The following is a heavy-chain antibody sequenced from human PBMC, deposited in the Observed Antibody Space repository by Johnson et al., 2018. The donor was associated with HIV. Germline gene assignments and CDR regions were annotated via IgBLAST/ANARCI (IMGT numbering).Heavy chain of an antibody. CDR2: ISSSGSTI. Sequence: VQLVESGGGVVQPGRSLKLSCAASGFTFSSYAMHWVRQAPGKGLEWVSYISSSGSTIYYVDSVKGRFTISRDNAKNSLYLQMNSLRAEDTAVYYCARDRGLWERNGAGAFDIWGQGTMVTVSS. CDR3: ARDRGLWERNGAGAFDI. J-gene: IGHJ3*02. V-gene: IGHV3-48*03. CDR1: GFTFSSYA. D-gene: IGHD1-26*01.